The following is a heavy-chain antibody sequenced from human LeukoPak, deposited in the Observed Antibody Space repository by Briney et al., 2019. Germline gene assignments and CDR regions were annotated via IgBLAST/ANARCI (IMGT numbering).Heavy chain of an antibody. J-gene: IGHJ4*02. CDR1: GYTLTELS. CDR2: FDPEDGET. D-gene: IGHD6-13*01. CDR3: ATEYSSSWYHYHYFDY. Sequence: ASVKVSCKVSGYTLTELSMHWVRQAPGKGLEWMGGFDPEDGETIYAQKFQGRVTMTEDTSTDTAYMELSSLRSEDTAVYYCATEYSSSWYHYHYFDYWGQGTLVTVSS. V-gene: IGHV1-24*01.